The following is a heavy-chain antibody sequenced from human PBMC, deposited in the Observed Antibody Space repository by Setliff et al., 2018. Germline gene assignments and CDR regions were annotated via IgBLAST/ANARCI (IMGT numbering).Heavy chain of an antibody. Sequence: ASVKVSCKPSGYTFTSYGISWVRQAPGQGLEWMGWISPYNGDTEYAQKFQGRVTLTTDTSTSTAHMVLGSLRSDDTAVYFCARDGGGDSDAFDIWGEGTMVTVS. D-gene: IGHD3-16*01. CDR2: ISPYNGDT. CDR1: GYTFTSYG. J-gene: IGHJ3*02. CDR3: ARDGGGDSDAFDI. V-gene: IGHV1-18*01.